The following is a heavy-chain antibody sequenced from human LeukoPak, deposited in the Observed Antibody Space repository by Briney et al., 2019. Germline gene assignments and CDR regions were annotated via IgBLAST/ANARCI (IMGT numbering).Heavy chain of an antibody. CDR3: ASQYDFWSGFGY. V-gene: IGHV4-31*03. CDR1: GGSISSGGYS. CDR2: IYYGGST. Sequence: SQTLSLTCTVSGGSISSGGYSWSWIRQHPGKGLEWIGYIYYGGSTYYNPSLKSRVTISVDTSKNQFSLKLSSVTAADTAVYYCASQYDFWSGFGYWGQGTLVTVSS. D-gene: IGHD3-3*01. J-gene: IGHJ4*02.